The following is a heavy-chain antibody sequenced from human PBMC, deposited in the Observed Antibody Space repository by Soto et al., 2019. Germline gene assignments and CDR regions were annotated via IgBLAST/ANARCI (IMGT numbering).Heavy chain of an antibody. D-gene: IGHD6-19*01. V-gene: IGHV4-31*03. Sequence: QVQLQESGPGLVKPSQTLSLTCTVSGGSINRGGYYWSWIRQHPGKGLEWIGYIYYSGSTFYNPSLKSRVTISVDTSKNQFSLKLSSVTAADTAVYYCARVPSVAYYYYYMDVWGKGTTVTVSS. CDR1: GGSINRGGYY. CDR3: ARVPSVAYYYYYMDV. CDR2: IYYSGST. J-gene: IGHJ6*03.